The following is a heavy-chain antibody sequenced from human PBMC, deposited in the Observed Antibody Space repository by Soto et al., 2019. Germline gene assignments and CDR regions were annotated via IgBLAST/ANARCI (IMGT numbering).Heavy chain of an antibody. V-gene: IGHV1-58*02. CDR1: GFTFTSSA. Sequence: QMQLVQSGPEVKKPGTSVKVSCKASGFTFTSSAMQWVRQARGQRLEWIGWIVVGSGNTNYAQNVQQRVTTTRDMPTSTAYMELSSLRSEDTAVYYCAAVITGPYYYYGMDVWGQGTTVTVSS. J-gene: IGHJ6*02. CDR2: IVVGSGNT. D-gene: IGHD1-20*01. CDR3: AAVITGPYYYYGMDV.